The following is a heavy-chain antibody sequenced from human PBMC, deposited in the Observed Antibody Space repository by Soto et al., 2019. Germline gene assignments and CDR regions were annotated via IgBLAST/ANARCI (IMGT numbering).Heavy chain of an antibody. J-gene: IGHJ4*02. D-gene: IGHD2-15*01. V-gene: IGHV1-69*01. CDR3: ARGGDIYNFGALY. CDR2: IIPKLGSA. Sequence: QVQLVQSGAEVKEPGSSVKVSCKASGGGNLRDYRTTWVRRSPGQGLEWRGGIIPKLGSANYAQNFQGRVTITAHESTNTVYMEPRSLRSDHTAVHYCARGGDIYNFGALYWGQGTPVTASS. CDR1: GGGNLRDYR.